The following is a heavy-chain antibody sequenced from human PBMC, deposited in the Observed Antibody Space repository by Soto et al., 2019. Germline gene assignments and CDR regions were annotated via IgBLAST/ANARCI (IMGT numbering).Heavy chain of an antibody. CDR3: DSSLYGGGLPGGYSDT. CDR2: VYWDDDK. CDR1: GFSLSTNGAG. V-gene: IGHV2-5*02. J-gene: IGHJ5*02. D-gene: IGHD2-21*01. Sequence: QITLKESGPTLVKPTQTLTLTCTFSGFSLSTNGAGVGWIRQPPAKALQWLAVVYWDDDKRYSPSLKSRLTIPKAPPKNQVVLTMTTMDPVDTAKYSGDSSLYGGGLPGGYSDTGGRGTRVTVP.